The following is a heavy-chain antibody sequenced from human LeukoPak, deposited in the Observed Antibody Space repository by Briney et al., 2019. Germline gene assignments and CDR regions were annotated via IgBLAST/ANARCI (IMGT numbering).Heavy chain of an antibody. CDR2: INAGNGNT. J-gene: IGHJ6*02. CDR3: ARDFDIVVVPAALLGGMDV. CDR1: GYTFTSYA. Sequence: ASVKVSCKASGYTFTSYAKHWVRQAPGQRLEWMGWINAGNGNTKYSQKFQGRVTITRDTSASTAYMELSSLRSEDTAVYYCARDFDIVVVPAALLGGMDVWGQGTTVTVSS. D-gene: IGHD2-2*01. V-gene: IGHV1-3*01.